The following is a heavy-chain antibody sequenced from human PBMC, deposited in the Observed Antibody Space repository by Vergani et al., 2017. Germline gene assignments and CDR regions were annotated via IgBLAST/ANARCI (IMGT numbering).Heavy chain of an antibody. CDR1: GGTFSSYA. V-gene: IGHV1-69*01. D-gene: IGHD2-2*02. CDR2: IIPIFGTA. CDR3: ARVGCSSTSCYMTPDY. J-gene: IGHJ4*02. Sequence: QVQLVQSGAEVKKPGSSVKVSCKASGGTFSSYAISWVRQATGQGLEWMGGIIPIFGTANYAQKFQGRVTITADESTSTAYMELGSLRSEDTAVYYCARVGCSSTSCYMTPDYWGQGTLVTVSS.